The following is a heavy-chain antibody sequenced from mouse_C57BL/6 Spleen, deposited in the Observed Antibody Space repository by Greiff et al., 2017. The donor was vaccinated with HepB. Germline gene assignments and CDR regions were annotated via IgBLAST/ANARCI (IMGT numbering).Heavy chain of an antibody. CDR1: GYTFTSYW. D-gene: IGHD2-5*01. CDR2: IHPSDSDT. J-gene: IGHJ3*01. CDR3: ATYYSNYGPFAY. V-gene: IGHV1-74*01. Sequence: VQLQQSGAELVKPGASVKVSCKASGYTFTSYWMHWVKQRPGQGLEWIGRIHPSDSDTNYNQKFKGKATLTVDKSSSTAYMQLSILTSEDSAVYYCATYYSNYGPFAYGGQVTLVTVSA.